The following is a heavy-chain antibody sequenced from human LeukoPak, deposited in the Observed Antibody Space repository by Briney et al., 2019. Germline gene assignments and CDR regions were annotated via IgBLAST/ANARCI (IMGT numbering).Heavy chain of an antibody. V-gene: IGHV3-48*04. CDR3: ARALNFDL. CDR2: ISTSAGTI. CDR1: GFTFSSYS. J-gene: IGHJ2*01. Sequence: GGSLRLSCAASGFTFSSYSMNWVRQAPGKGLEWPSYISTSAGTIYYADSVKGRFTISRDNPKNSLYLQMNSLRAEDTAVYYCARALNFDLWGRGTLVTVSS. D-gene: IGHD4/OR15-4a*01.